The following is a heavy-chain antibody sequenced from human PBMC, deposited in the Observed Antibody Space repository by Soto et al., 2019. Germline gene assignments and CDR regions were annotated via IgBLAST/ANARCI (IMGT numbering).Heavy chain of an antibody. CDR2: IYYSGST. Sequence: SETLSVRCTVAGGSSIGYCGSWIRQPPGKGLEWIGYIYYSGSTNYNPSLKSRVTISVDTSKNQFSLKLSSVTAADTAVYYCARDRRAAAGGYYYGMDVWGQGTTVTVSS. J-gene: IGHJ6*02. CDR1: GGSSIGYC. CDR3: ARDRRAAAGGYYYGMDV. V-gene: IGHV4-59*01. D-gene: IGHD6-13*01.